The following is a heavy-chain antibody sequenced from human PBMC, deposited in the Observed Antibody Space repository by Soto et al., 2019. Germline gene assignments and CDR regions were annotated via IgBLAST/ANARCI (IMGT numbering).Heavy chain of an antibody. V-gene: IGHV4-61*01. Sequence: PSETLSLTCTVSGGSVSSGSYYWSWIRQPPWKGLEWIGYIYYSGSTNYNPSLKSRVTISVDTSKNQFSLKLSSVTAADTAVYYCARVTITMVRGVIYSDAFDIWGQGXMVTV. CDR1: GGSVSSGSYY. D-gene: IGHD3-10*01. CDR3: ARVTITMVRGVIYSDAFDI. CDR2: IYYSGST. J-gene: IGHJ3*02.